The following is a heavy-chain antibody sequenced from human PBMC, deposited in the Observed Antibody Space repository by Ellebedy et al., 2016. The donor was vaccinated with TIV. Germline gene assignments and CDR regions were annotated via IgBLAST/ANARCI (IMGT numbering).Heavy chain of an antibody. V-gene: IGHV4-4*08. CDR2: VAHTGTT. J-gene: IGHJ2*01. CDR1: GVSINTYY. D-gene: IGHD5-12*01. CDR3: AGVPLGKWLPEFWYFDV. Sequence: MPSETLSLTCRVSGVSINTYYWNWIRQSPGKGPEWIGYVAHTGTTAYSPSLKSRVTISIETSKNLFSLELTSVTAADTAVYYCAGVPLGKWLPEFWYFDVWGRGTLVTVSS.